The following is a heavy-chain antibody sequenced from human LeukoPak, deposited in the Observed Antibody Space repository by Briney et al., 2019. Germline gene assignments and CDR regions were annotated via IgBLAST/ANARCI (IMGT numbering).Heavy chain of an antibody. CDR1: GFTFSSYE. D-gene: IGHD5-18*01. CDR2: ISSGGNTI. Sequence: QAGGSLRLSCAASGFTFSSYEMNWVRQAPGKGREWVSYISSGGNTIYYADSVKGRFTISRDNAKNSLYLQMNSLRAEYTAVYYCAREGTAMVSFDYWGQGTLVTVSS. J-gene: IGHJ4*02. CDR3: AREGTAMVSFDY. V-gene: IGHV3-48*03.